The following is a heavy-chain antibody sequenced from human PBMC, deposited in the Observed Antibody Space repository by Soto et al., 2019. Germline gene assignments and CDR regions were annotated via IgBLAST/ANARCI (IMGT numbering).Heavy chain of an antibody. CDR2: IYWNDDK. Sequence: SGPTLVNPTQTLTLTCTFSGFSLSTSGVGVGWIRQPPGKALEWLALIYWNDDKRYSPSLKSRLTITKDTSKNQVVLTMTNMDPVDTATYYCARRITYYYDSSGYYYFDYWGQGTLVTVSS. D-gene: IGHD3-22*01. CDR1: GFSLSTSGVG. CDR3: ARRITYYYDSSGYYYFDY. V-gene: IGHV2-5*01. J-gene: IGHJ4*02.